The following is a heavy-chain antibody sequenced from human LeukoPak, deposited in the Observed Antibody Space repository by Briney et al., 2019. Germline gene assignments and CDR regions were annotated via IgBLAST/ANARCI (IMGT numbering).Heavy chain of an antibody. D-gene: IGHD6-19*01. V-gene: IGHV4-31*03. CDR1: GGSISSGGYY. J-gene: IGHJ4*02. Sequence: SETLSLTCTVSGGSISSGGYYWSWIRQHPGKGLEWIGYIYYSGSTYYNPSLKSRVTISVDTSKNRFSLKLSSVTAADTAVYYCARADVQVAGPSSDYWGQGTLVTVSS. CDR3: ARADVQVAGPSSDY. CDR2: IYYSGST.